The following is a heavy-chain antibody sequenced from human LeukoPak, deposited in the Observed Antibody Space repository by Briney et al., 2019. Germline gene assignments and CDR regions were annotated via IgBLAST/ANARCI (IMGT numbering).Heavy chain of an antibody. Sequence: PGGSLRLSCAASGFSFSSYWMSWVRQAPGKGLEWVANIKQDGSDEKYVDSVKGRFTISRDNAKNSLFLQMNSLRAEDTALYYCATYSDPDRRDAFDIWGQGTMVTVSS. J-gene: IGHJ3*02. CDR3: ATYSDPDRRDAFDI. CDR2: IKQDGSDE. CDR1: GFSFSSYW. V-gene: IGHV3-7*01. D-gene: IGHD1-26*01.